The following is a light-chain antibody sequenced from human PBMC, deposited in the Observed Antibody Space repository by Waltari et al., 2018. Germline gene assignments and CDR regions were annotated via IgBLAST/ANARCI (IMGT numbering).Light chain of an antibody. CDR3: QTWGTGIVV. J-gene: IGLJ2*01. V-gene: IGLV4-69*01. CDR2: LNSDGSH. Sequence: QLVLTQSPSASASLAASVKLTCTLSIGHSSHPSARHQQQPEKGPRYLMKLNSDGSHSKGDGIPDRFSGSSSGAERYLTISSLQSEDEADYYCQTWGTGIVVFGGGTKLTVL. CDR1: IGHSSHP.